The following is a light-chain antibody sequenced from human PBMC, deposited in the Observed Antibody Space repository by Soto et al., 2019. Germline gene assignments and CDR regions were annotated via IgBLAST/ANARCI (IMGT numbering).Light chain of an antibody. CDR2: EAS. V-gene: IGKV1-27*01. J-gene: IGKJ1*01. Sequence: DIRVTQSPSSLSASVGDRVTITCRASQDISGHLAWYQQKPGKVPKLLIYEASTLHSGVPSRFSASGSGTDFTLTISSLQPEDVAIYYCQKYNGTPRTFGQGTKVELK. CDR3: QKYNGTPRT. CDR1: QDISGH.